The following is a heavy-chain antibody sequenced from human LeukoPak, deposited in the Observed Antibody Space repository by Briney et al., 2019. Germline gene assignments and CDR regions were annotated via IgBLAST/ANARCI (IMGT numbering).Heavy chain of an antibody. CDR3: ASAVVYCSSTSCYTDWFDP. J-gene: IGHJ5*02. CDR2: MSPNSGNT. CDR1: GYTFTSYD. V-gene: IGHV1-8*03. Sequence: AASVKVSCKASGYTFTSYDINWVRQATGQGLEWMGWMSPNSGNTGYARKFQGRVTITRNTSISTAYMELSSLRSEDTAVYYCASAVVYCSSTSCYTDWFDPWGQGTLVTVSS. D-gene: IGHD2-2*02.